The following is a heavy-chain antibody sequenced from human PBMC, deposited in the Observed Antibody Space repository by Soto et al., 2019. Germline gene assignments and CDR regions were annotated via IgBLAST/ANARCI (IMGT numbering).Heavy chain of an antibody. CDR1: GGTFSSYT. CDR3: ARVSRDYGDYGGFDY. CDR2: IIPILGIA. Sequence: QVQLVQSGAEVKKPGSSVKVSCKASGGTFSSYTISWVRQAPGQGLEWMGRIIPILGIANYAQKFQGRVTITADKSTSTAYRELSSLRSEDTAVYYCARVSRDYGDYGGFDYWGQGTLVTVSS. D-gene: IGHD4-17*01. J-gene: IGHJ4*02. V-gene: IGHV1-69*02.